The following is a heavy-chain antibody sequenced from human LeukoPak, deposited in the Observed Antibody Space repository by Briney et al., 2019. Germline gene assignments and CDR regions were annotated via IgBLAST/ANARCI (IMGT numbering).Heavy chain of an antibody. CDR1: GFTFSSYS. V-gene: IGHV3-21*01. D-gene: IGHD6-13*01. CDR2: ISSSSNYV. J-gene: IGHJ6*02. Sequence: GGSLRLSCAASGFTFSSYSMNWVRQAPGRGLEWVSSISSSSNYVFYADSVKGRITISRDNAKNSLYLQINSLRAEDTAVYYCARDPRGAAGTYGMDVWGQGTTVTVSS. CDR3: ARDPRGAAGTYGMDV.